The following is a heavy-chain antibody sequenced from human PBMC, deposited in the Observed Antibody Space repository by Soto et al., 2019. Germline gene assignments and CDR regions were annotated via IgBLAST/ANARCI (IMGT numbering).Heavy chain of an antibody. CDR3: AREEYYYFAGAFFDY. CDR2: IIPILGIA. D-gene: IGHD3-10*02. CDR1: GGTFSSYT. Sequence: QVQLVQSGAEVKKPGSSVKVSCKASGGTFSSYTISWVRQAPGQGLEWMGRIIPILGIANYAQKFQGRVTITADKSTSTAYMELSSLRSEDTAVYYCAREEYYYFAGAFFDYWGQGTLVTVSS. J-gene: IGHJ4*02. V-gene: IGHV1-69*08.